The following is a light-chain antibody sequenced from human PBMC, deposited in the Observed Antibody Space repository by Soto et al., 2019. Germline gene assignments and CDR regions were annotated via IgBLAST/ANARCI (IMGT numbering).Light chain of an antibody. V-gene: IGKV3D-20*02. CDR1: QTVSTTY. Sequence: EIVMTQSPATLSVSPGGRVTLSCRASQTVSTTYLAWYQQKPGQAPRLLIYGASTRATGIPARFSGSGSGTDFTLTINNLEPEEFAVDYGQQRYNWPLTFGGGTKVDI. CDR2: GAS. CDR3: QQRYNWPLT. J-gene: IGKJ4*01.